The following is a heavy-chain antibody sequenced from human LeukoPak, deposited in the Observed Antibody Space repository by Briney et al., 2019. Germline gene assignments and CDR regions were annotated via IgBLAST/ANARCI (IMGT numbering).Heavy chain of an antibody. Sequence: MPSETLSLTCAVYGGSFSGYYWSWIRQPPGKGLEWIGEINHSGSTNYNPSLKSRVTISVDTSKNQFSLKLSSVTAAETAVYYCARGIAARHYYYYYMDVWGKGTTVTVSS. CDR1: GGSFSGYY. V-gene: IGHV4-34*01. CDR3: ARGIAARHYYYYYMDV. D-gene: IGHD6-6*01. J-gene: IGHJ6*03. CDR2: INHSGST.